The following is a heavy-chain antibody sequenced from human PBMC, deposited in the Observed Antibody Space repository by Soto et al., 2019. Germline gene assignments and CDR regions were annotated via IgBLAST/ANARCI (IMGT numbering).Heavy chain of an antibody. Sequence: GESLKISCKASGYSFTNYWIGWVRQMPGKGLEWMGIIYPGDSDTRYSPSFQGQVTISVDKSISTAYLQWSSLKASDTARYYCARHGQHPHNGEVSTAPEDYFAMDVWGQGTTVTVSS. D-gene: IGHD2-2*01. CDR3: ARHGQHPHNGEVSTAPEDYFAMDV. J-gene: IGHJ6*02. CDR2: IYPGDSDT. CDR1: GYSFTNYW. V-gene: IGHV5-51*01.